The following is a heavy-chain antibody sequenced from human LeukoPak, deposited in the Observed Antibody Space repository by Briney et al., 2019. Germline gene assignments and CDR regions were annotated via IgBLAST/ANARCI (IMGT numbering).Heavy chain of an antibody. CDR1: GGSISSGDYY. J-gene: IGHJ6*02. CDR3: ARVDGGSGSNYYYYYGMDV. D-gene: IGHD3-10*01. V-gene: IGHV4-30-4*08. CDR2: IYYSGST. Sequence: SETLSLTCTVSGGSISSGDYYWSWIRQPRGKGLEWIGYIYYSGSTYYNPSLKSRVTISVDTSKNQFSLKLSSVTAADTAVYYCARVDGGSGSNYYYYYGMDVWGQGTTVTVSS.